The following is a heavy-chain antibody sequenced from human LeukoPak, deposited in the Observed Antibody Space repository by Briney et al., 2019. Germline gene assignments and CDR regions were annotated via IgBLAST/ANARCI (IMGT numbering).Heavy chain of an antibody. D-gene: IGHD5-12*01. CDR3: ARANSGYAFFDY. J-gene: IGHJ4*02. Sequence: GESLKISCKGSGYSFTTYWIGWVRQTPGTGLEWMGIIYPGDSDTRSSPSFQGQVTISADKSISTAYLQWSSLKASDTAMYYCARANSGYAFFDYWGQGTLVTVSS. V-gene: IGHV5-51*01. CDR2: IYPGDSDT. CDR1: GYSFTTYW.